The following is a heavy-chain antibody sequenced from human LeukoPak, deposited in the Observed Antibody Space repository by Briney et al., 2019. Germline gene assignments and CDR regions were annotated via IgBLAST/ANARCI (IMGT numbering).Heavy chain of an antibody. D-gene: IGHD4-17*01. Sequence: GGPLRLSCAASGFTFSSYSMNWVRQAPGKGLEWVSSISSSSSYIYYADSVKGRFTISRDNAKNSLYLQMNSLRAEDTAVYYCASSREYGSYYYYYYGMDVWGQGTTVTVSS. J-gene: IGHJ6*02. V-gene: IGHV3-21*01. CDR2: ISSSSSYI. CDR1: GFTFSSYS. CDR3: ASSREYGSYYYYYYGMDV.